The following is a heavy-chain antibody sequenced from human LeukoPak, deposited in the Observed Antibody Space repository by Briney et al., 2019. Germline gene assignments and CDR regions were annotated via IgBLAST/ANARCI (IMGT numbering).Heavy chain of an antibody. Sequence: GGSLRLSCAASGFTFSSYARHWVRQAPGKGLEWVAVISYDGSNKYYADSVKGRFTISRDNSKNTLYLQMNSLRAEDTAVYYCAREYTTSVTTLDYWGQGTLVTVSS. CDR1: GFTFSSYA. J-gene: IGHJ4*02. CDR3: AREYTTSVTTLDY. V-gene: IGHV3-30-3*01. CDR2: ISYDGSNK. D-gene: IGHD4-17*01.